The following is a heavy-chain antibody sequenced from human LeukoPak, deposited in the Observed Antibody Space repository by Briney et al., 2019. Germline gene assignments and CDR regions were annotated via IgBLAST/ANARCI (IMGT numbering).Heavy chain of an antibody. V-gene: IGHV3-49*03. D-gene: IGHD6-13*01. CDR2: IRTKTYGATT. CDR1: GFTFGDYA. CDR3: TRGVYQLLYFDY. Sequence: GGSLRLSCTASGFTFGDYAMTWFRQAPGKGLEWVGFIRTKTYGATTEYAASVKGRFTISRDDSKNIAYLQMDSLKTDDTAVYYCTRGVYQLLYFDYWGQGALVTVSS. J-gene: IGHJ4*02.